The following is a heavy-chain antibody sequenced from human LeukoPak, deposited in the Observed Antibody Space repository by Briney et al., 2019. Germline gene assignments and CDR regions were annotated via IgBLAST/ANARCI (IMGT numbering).Heavy chain of an antibody. CDR1: GVSFSGYY. CDR2: IIHSGST. Sequence: SETLSLTCGVYGVSFSGYYWSWIRQPPGKGLEWIGEIIHSGSTNYNPSLKSRVTISVDTSKNQFSLKLSSVTAADTAVYYCARAAYDFWSGYYSHHYYYYMDVWGKGTTVTVSS. D-gene: IGHD3-3*01. J-gene: IGHJ6*03. CDR3: ARAAYDFWSGYYSHHYYYYMDV. V-gene: IGHV4-34*12.